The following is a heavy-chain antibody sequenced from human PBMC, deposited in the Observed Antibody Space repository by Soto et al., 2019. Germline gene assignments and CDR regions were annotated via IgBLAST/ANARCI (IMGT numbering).Heavy chain of an antibody. CDR3: AKVSGTSGYFDY. Sequence: PGGSLRLSCAASGFTFSSYGMHWVRQAPGKGLEWVAVISYDGSNKYYADSVKGRFTISRDNSKNTLYLQMNSLRAEDTAVYYCAKVSGTSGYFDYWGQGTLVTVSS. CDR1: GFTFSSYG. V-gene: IGHV3-30*18. D-gene: IGHD1-26*01. J-gene: IGHJ4*02. CDR2: ISYDGSNK.